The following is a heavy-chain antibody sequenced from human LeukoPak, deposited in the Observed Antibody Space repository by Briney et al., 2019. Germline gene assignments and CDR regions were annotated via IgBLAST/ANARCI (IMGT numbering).Heavy chain of an antibody. V-gene: IGHV4-59*01. CDR3: ARGKYNYDRRPVAGWYFDY. D-gene: IGHD3-22*01. CDR2: IYYSGST. Sequence: TLSLTCTVSGVSISSYYWRWIRQPPGEGLEGSVYIYYSGSTNYNPSLKSRVTISVDTSNNQFSLKLSSMTAGDTAVYYCARGKYNYDRRPVAGWYFDYWGQGTLVTVSS. CDR1: GVSISSYY. J-gene: IGHJ4*02.